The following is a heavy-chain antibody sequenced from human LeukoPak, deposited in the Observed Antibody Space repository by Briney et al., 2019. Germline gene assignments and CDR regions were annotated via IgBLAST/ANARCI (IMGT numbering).Heavy chain of an antibody. D-gene: IGHD2-21*02. J-gene: IGHJ4*02. V-gene: IGHV1-69*13. CDR3: ASPMVVTATLSPFDY. CDR1: GGTFSSYA. Sequence: SVKVSCKASGGTFSSYANSWVRQAPGQGLEWMGGIIPIFGTANYAQKFQGRVTITADESTSTAYMELSSLRSEDTAVYYCASPMVVTATLSPFDYWGQGTLVTVSS. CDR2: IIPIFGTA.